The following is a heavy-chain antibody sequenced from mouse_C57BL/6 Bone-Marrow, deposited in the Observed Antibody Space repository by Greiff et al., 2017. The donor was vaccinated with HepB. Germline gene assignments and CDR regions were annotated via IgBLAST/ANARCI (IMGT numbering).Heavy chain of an antibody. J-gene: IGHJ3*01. CDR2: IYPRSGNT. CDR3: ARPSYYYGSSPSWFAY. V-gene: IGHV1-81*01. CDR1: GYTFTSYG. Sequence: LVESGAELARPGASVKLSCKASGYTFTSYGISWVKQRTGQGLEWIGEIYPRSGNTYYNEKFKGKATLTADKSSSTAYMELRSLTSEDSAVYFCARPSYYYGSSPSWFAYWGQGTLVTVSA. D-gene: IGHD1-1*01.